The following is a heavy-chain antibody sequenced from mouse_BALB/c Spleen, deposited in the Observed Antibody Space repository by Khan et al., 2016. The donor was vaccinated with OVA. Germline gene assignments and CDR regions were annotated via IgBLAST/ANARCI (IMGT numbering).Heavy chain of an antibody. CDR1: GYSINTDYA. V-gene: IGHV3-2*02. CDR2: ISYSGST. Sequence: QLEESGPGLLKPSQSLSLTCTVTGYSINTDYAWYWIRQFPGNKLEWMADISYSGSTTYSPSLRNRIAITRGTSKNTFFLQLNSGTTEDAATYFCASGRLLLRYADYFDYWGQGTTLTVSS. J-gene: IGHJ2*01. D-gene: IGHD1-1*01. CDR3: ASGRLLLRYADYFDY.